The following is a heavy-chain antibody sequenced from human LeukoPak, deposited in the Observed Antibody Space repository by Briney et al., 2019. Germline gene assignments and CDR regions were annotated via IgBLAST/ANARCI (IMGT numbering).Heavy chain of an antibody. Sequence: PGGSLRLSCAASGFTFDDYAMHWVRQAPGKGLEWVSGISWNSGSIGYADSVKGRFTISRDNAKNSLYLQMNSLRAEDTALYYCAKDLGYSSTGIGMDVWGQGTTVTVSS. J-gene: IGHJ6*02. CDR2: ISWNSGSI. CDR1: GFTFDDYA. V-gene: IGHV3-9*01. D-gene: IGHD6-19*01. CDR3: AKDLGYSSTGIGMDV.